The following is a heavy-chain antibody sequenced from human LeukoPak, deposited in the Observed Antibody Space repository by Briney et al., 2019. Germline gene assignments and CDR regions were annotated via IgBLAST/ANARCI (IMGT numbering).Heavy chain of an antibody. V-gene: IGHV3-23*01. CDR2: ISDTGGST. D-gene: IGHD5/OR15-5a*01. CDR1: GFTFSSHA. J-gene: IGHJ4*02. CDR3: ARVRDVYGQFDY. Sequence: GGTLRLSCAVSGFTFSSHAMSWIRQAPGKGLEWVSAISDTGGSTYYADSVKGRFTISRDNSKNTLYLQMDSLRAEDTAVYYCARVRDVYGQFDYWGQGTLVTVSS.